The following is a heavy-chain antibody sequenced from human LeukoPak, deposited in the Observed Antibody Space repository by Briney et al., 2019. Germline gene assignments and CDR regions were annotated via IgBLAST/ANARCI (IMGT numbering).Heavy chain of an antibody. V-gene: IGHV3-66*02. CDR3: ARVQYYYGSGVNWFDP. CDR1: GFTVGSNY. Sequence: PGGSLRLSCAASGFTVGSNYMTWVRQAPGKGLEWVSVIYSGGGTYYADSVKGRFTISRDNFKNTLYLQMNSLRAEDTAVYYCARVQYYYGSGVNWFDPWGQGTLVTVSS. CDR2: IYSGGGT. J-gene: IGHJ5*02. D-gene: IGHD3-10*01.